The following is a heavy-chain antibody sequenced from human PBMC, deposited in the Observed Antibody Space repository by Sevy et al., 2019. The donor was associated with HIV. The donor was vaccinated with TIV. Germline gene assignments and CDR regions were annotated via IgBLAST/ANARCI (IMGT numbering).Heavy chain of an antibody. J-gene: IGHJ6*02. D-gene: IGHD2-2*01. Sequence: GGSLRLSCAASGFTFSNYWMTWVRQAPGKGLEWVANIKRDGSERYYVASVKGRFTISRDNAKNSLYLQMNSLRADDPAVYYCVRDCSTTTCLWGLDVWGQGTTVTVSS. CDR1: GFTFSNYW. V-gene: IGHV3-7*03. CDR3: VRDCSTTTCLWGLDV. CDR2: IKRDGSER.